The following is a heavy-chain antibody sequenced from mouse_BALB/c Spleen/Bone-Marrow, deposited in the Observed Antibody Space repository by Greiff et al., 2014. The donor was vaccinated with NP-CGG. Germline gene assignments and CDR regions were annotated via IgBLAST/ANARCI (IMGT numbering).Heavy chain of an antibody. D-gene: IGHD1-1*01. Sequence: EVQLQESGTVLARPGASVEMSCKASGYSFTSYWMYWIKQRPGQGLEWIGAIYPGNSGTSYNQNFKGKAKLTAVTSASTAYMELSSLTNEDSAVYYCTRSITTAVEFDYWGQGTSLTVSS. CDR2: IYPGNSGT. CDR1: GYSFTSYW. J-gene: IGHJ2*03. CDR3: TRSITTAVEFDY. V-gene: IGHV1-5*01.